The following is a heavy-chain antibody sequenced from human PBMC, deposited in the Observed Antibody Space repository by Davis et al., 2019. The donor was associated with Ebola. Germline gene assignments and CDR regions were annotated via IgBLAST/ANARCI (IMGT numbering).Heavy chain of an antibody. V-gene: IGHV2-26*01. Sequence: SGPTLVKPTETLTLTCTVSGFSLSNARMGVSWIRQPPGKALEWLAHIFSNDEKSYSTSLKSRLTISKDTSKNQVVLTMTNMDPVDTATYYCAHTLVVPAAIQGSYYFDYWGQGTLVTVSS. D-gene: IGHD2-2*02. J-gene: IGHJ4*02. CDR2: IFSNDEK. CDR1: GFSLSNARMG. CDR3: AHTLVVPAAIQGSYYFDY.